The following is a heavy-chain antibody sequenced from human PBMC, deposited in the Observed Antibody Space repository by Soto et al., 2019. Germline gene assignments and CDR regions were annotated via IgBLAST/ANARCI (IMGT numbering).Heavy chain of an antibody. CDR1: GYTFTGYY. D-gene: IGHD3-3*01. Sequence: QVQLVQSGAEVKKPGASVKVSCKAPGYTFTGYYMHWVRQAPGQGLEWRGWINPNSGGTNYAQKFQGWVTMTRDTSIRTAYRELSRLRSDDTAVYYCARDKGTIFGVPPKGWFDPWGQGTLVTVSS. CDR3: ARDKGTIFGVPPKGWFDP. CDR2: INPNSGGT. J-gene: IGHJ5*02. V-gene: IGHV1-2*04.